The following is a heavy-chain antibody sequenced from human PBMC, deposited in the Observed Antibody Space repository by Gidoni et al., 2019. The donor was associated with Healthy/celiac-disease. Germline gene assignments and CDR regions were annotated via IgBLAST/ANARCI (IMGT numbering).Heavy chain of an antibody. Sequence: VQLLESGGGLVQPGGSLRLSCAASRFPFRSYSMSWVRQAPGKGLEWVSAISGSGGSTYYADSVKGRFTISRDKSKNTLYLQMNSLRAEDTAGYYCAKDQKPHYYDSSGYYFHDYWGQGTLVTVSS. CDR3: AKDQKPHYYDSSGYYFHDY. V-gene: IGHV3-23*01. CDR2: ISGSGGST. D-gene: IGHD3-22*01. CDR1: RFPFRSYS. J-gene: IGHJ4*02.